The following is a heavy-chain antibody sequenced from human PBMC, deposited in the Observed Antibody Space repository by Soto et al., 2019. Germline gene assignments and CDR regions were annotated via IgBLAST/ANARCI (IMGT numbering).Heavy chain of an antibody. CDR2: ISRTRTYI. J-gene: IGHJ4*02. CDR3: VRVANDLNSFDY. Sequence: EVQLVESGGGLVKPGGSLRLSCAASGFTFSTYTMNWVRQAPGKGLEWVSSISRTRTYIYYADSVKGRFTISRDDAKNSWYLQMHSLRAEDTAVYYCVRVANDLNSFDYWGQGALVTVSS. CDR1: GFTFSTYT. V-gene: IGHV3-21*01.